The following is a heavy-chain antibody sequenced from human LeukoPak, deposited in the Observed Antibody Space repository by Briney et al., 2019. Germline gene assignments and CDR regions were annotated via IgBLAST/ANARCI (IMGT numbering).Heavy chain of an antibody. V-gene: IGHV3-74*01. J-gene: IGHJ5*02. CDR3: ARGDPHADL. CDR2: IIGDGSGT. Sequence: PGGSLRLSCTASGLAFSSYWMHWVRQAPGKGLVWVSRIIGDGSGTNYADSVKGRFTISRDNAKNTLYLQMNSLRVEDTGVYYCARGDPHADLWGQGTLVTVSS. CDR1: GLAFSSYW.